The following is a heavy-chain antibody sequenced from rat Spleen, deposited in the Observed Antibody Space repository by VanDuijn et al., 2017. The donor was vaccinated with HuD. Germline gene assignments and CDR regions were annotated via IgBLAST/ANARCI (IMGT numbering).Heavy chain of an antibody. CDR2: ISSEGRSS. Sequence: EVQLVESGGGLVQPGRSLKLSCAASGFTFSDYAMAWVRQAPTKGLEWVATISSEGRSSYYPDSVKGRFTISRDNTKNTLYLQMNSLRSEDTATYYCTKTHTMGSRFAYWGQGTLVTVSS. J-gene: IGHJ3*01. D-gene: IGHD1-9*01. V-gene: IGHV5-29*01. CDR3: TKTHTMGSRFAY. CDR1: GFTFSDYA.